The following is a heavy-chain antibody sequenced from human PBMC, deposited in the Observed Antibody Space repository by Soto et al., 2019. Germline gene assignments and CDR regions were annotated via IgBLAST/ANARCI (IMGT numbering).Heavy chain of an antibody. J-gene: IGHJ1*01. CDR1: GFTFSSYA. Sequence: GGSLRLSCAASGFTFSSYAMSWVRQAPGKGLEWVSGITGSGGSIHYADSVKGRFTISRDNSKNTLYLQMNSLRAEDTAVYYCTKDWVVLTATPTAYFQHWGQGTLVTVSS. D-gene: IGHD2-15*01. V-gene: IGHV3-23*01. CDR3: TKDWVVLTATPTAYFQH. CDR2: ITGSGGSI.